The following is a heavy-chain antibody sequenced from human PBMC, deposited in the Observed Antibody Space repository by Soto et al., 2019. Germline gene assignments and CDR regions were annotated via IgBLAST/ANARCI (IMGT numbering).Heavy chain of an antibody. V-gene: IGHV4-59*08. J-gene: IGHJ5*02. CDR2: IYYSGST. CDR3: ARALYCSSTSCYSGENWFDP. CDR1: GGSISSYD. D-gene: IGHD2-2*02. Sequence: SETLSLTCSVSGGSISSYDWSWIRQPPGKGLEWIGYIYYSGSTNYNPSLKSRVTISVDTSKNQFSLKLSSVTAADTAVYYCARALYCSSTSCYSGENWFDPWGQGTLVTVSS.